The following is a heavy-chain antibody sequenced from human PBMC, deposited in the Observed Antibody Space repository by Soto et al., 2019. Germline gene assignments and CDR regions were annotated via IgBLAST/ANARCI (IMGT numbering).Heavy chain of an antibody. CDR2: IYYSGTT. V-gene: IGHV4-59*11. J-gene: IGHJ4*02. CDR1: GGSISPPY. D-gene: IGHD2-8*01. Sequence: SETLSLTCTVSGGSISPPYSTWTRQPPGKGLEWIGCIYYSGTTNYNPSLRSRVTMSVDTSKNRFSLNLSSVTAADTAVYYCARLAWSSGFLDQFDSRGQGTLVTVSS. CDR3: ARLAWSSGFLDQFDS.